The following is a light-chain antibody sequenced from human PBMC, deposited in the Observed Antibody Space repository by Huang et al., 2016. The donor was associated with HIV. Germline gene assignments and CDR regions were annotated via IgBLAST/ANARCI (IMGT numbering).Light chain of an antibody. V-gene: IGKV1-27*01. J-gene: IGKJ1*01. CDR3: QKYDSAPRT. CDR2: VVS. CDR1: QVIGNS. Sequence: DIQMTQSPSSLSAFVGDTVTITCRASQVIGNSLAWCQQKPGRPPKLLIYVVSTLQSGFPSRFSGSGSGTDFTLTISNLQTEDIATYYCQKYDSAPRTFGQGTRV.